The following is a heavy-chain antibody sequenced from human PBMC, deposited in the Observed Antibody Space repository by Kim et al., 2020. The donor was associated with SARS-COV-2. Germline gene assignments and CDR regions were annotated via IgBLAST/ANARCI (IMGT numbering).Heavy chain of an antibody. V-gene: IGHV4-4*07. CDR3: ARDLYSYYDFWSGPGDY. CDR2: IYTSGST. D-gene: IGHD3-3*01. CDR1: GGSISSYY. J-gene: IGHJ4*02. Sequence: SETLSLTCTVSGGSISSYYWSWIRQPAGKGLEWIGRIYTSGSTNYNPSLKSRVTMSVDTSKNQFSLKLSSVTAADTAVYYCARDLYSYYDFWSGPGDYWGQGTLVTVSS.